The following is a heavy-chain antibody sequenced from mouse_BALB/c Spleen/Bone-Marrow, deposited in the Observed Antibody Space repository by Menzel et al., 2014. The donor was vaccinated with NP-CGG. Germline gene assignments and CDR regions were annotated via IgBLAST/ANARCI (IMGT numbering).Heavy chain of an antibody. CDR2: ISSGSSTI. V-gene: IGHV5-17*02. CDR1: GFTFSSFG. Sequence: EVQGVESGGGLVQPGGSRKLSCAASGFTFSSFGMHWVRQAPEKGLEWVAYISSGSSTIYYADTVKGRFTISRDNPKNTLFLQMTSLRSEDTAMYYCARSLYYRYDFFDHWGQGTTLTVSS. CDR3: ARSLYYRYDFFDH. J-gene: IGHJ2*01. D-gene: IGHD2-14*01.